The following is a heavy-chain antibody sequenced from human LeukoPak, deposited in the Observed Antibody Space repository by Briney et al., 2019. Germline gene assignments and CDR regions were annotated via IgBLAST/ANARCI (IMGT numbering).Heavy chain of an antibody. J-gene: IGHJ4*02. CDR1: GFTFSSYG. D-gene: IGHD2-2*01. V-gene: IGHV3-30*02. CDR2: IRYDGSNK. CDR3: AKDLEYQLSTPLFFDY. Sequence: PGGSLRLSCAASGFTFSSYGMHWVRQAPGKGLKWVAFIRYDGSNKYYADSVKGRFTISRDNSKNTLYLQMNSLRAEDTAVYYCAKDLEYQLSTPLFFDYWGQGTLVTVSS.